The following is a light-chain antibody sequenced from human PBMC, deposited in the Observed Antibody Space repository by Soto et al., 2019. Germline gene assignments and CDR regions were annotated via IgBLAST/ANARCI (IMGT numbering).Light chain of an antibody. J-gene: IGLJ2*01. CDR1: SSNIGNNA. CDR2: YDD. Sequence: QSVLTQPPSVSEAPRQRGTLSCSGSSSNIGNNAVNWYQQLPGKAPKLLIYYDDLLPSGVSDRFSGSKSGTSASLAISGLQSEDEADYYCAAWDDSLNGRGVFGGGTKVTVL. CDR3: AAWDDSLNGRGV. V-gene: IGLV1-36*01.